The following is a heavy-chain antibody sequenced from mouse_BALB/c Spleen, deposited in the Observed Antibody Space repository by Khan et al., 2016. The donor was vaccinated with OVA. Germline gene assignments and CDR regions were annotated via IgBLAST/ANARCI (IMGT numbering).Heavy chain of an antibody. Sequence: IRLQQSGPDLVRPGVSLKLSCKVSGYTFTDYAMHWVKKSHAKSLEWMGVISSYSGIPAYNQTLKDKATLTVHRSSSTAYLELPRLTTTDSAIYCCARGGYFDDWGQGTTVTVSA. CDR3: ARGGYFDD. CDR1: GYTFTDYA. CDR2: ISSYSGIP. J-gene: IGHJ1*01. V-gene: IGHV1S137*01.